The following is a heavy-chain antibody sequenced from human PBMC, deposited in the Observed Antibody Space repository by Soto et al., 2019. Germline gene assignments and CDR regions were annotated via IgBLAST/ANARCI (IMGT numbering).Heavy chain of an antibody. J-gene: IGHJ4*02. CDR1: GFTFSSYA. CDR3: AKGWDYDFWSGYYPQFDY. Sequence: GGSLRLSCAASGFTFSSYAMSWVRQAPGKGLEWVSAISGSGGSTYYADSVKGRFTISRDNSKNTLYLQMNSLRAEDTAVYYCAKGWDYDFWSGYYPQFDYWGQGTLVTVSS. CDR2: ISGSGGST. D-gene: IGHD3-3*01. V-gene: IGHV3-23*01.